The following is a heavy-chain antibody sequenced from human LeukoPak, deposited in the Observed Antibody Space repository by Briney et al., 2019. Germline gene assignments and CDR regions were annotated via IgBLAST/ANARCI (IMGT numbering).Heavy chain of an antibody. CDR1: GFTFSSYW. J-gene: IGHJ4*02. Sequence: GGSLRLSCAASGFTFSSYWTSWVRQAPGKGLEWVANIKQDGSEKYYVDSVKGRFTISRDNAKNSLYLQMNSLRAEDMAVYYCARAIVVPAAILYYFDYWGQGTLVTVSS. V-gene: IGHV3-7*01. D-gene: IGHD2-2*01. CDR2: IKQDGSEK. CDR3: ARAIVVPAAILYYFDY.